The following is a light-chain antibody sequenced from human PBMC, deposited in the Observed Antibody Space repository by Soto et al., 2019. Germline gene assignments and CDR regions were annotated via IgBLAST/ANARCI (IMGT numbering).Light chain of an antibody. Sequence: QSVLTQPASVSESPGQSITISCTGTSSDVGSYSLLSWYQQHPGKAPKLMIYEGSKRPSGVSNRFSGSKSGNTASLTISGLQAEDEADYYCCSYATGSTYVFGTGTKVTVL. CDR3: CSYATGSTYV. V-gene: IGLV2-23*01. CDR1: SSDVGSYSL. J-gene: IGLJ1*01. CDR2: EGS.